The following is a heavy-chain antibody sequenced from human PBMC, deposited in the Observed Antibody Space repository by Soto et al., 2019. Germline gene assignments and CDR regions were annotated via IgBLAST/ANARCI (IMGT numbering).Heavy chain of an antibody. CDR2: ISAYNGNT. CDR1: GYTFTSYG. CDR3: ARLQGRLYYDFWSGYFDAALQGYGMDF. V-gene: IGHV1-18*04. J-gene: IGHJ6*02. Sequence: SVKVSCKASGYTFTSYGICWVRQSSGQGLEWMGGISAYNGNTNYAQNLQGRVTMTTDTSTSTAYMELRSLRSADTAVYYCARLQGRLYYDFWSGYFDAALQGYGMDFWGQGTTVTVSS. D-gene: IGHD3-3*01.